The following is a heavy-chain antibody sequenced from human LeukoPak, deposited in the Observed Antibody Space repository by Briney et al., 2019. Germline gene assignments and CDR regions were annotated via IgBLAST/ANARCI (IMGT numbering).Heavy chain of an antibody. V-gene: IGHV3-49*03. J-gene: IGHJ4*02. CDR2: ISGGTT. D-gene: IGHD6-19*01. CDR3: SRGSGWLSVY. CDR1: GFTFGGYL. Sequence: GGSLRLSCTASGFTFGGYLMSWFRQAPGKGLEWIGFISGGTTEYAASVKGRFTIPRDDSTSIAYLQMNSLTTEDTAVYYCSRGSGWLSVYWGQGTLVTASS.